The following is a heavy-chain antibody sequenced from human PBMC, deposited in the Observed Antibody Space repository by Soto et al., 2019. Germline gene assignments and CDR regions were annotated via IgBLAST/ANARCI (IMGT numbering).Heavy chain of an antibody. CDR3: ARQHGSGSYYTFDY. CDR2: IYPGDSDT. D-gene: IGHD3-10*01. CDR1: GYSFTSYW. J-gene: IGHJ4*02. V-gene: IGHV5-51*01. Sequence: GESLKISCKGSGYSFTSYWIAWVRQMPGKGLEWMGVIYPGDSDTRYSPSFQGQVTISADKSFNTAYLQWSSLKASDSAMYYCARQHGSGSYYTFDYWGQGTLVTVSS.